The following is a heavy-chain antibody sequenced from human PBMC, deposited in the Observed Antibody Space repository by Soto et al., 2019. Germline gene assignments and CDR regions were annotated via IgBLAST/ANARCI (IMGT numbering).Heavy chain of an antibody. Sequence: SETLSLTCTVSGGSISSYYWSWIRQPPGKGLEWIGYIYYSGSTNYNPSLKSRVTISVDTSKNQFSLKLSSVTAADTAVYYCAGDIVATIINYWGQGTLVTVSS. CDR1: GGSISSYY. CDR2: IYYSGST. J-gene: IGHJ4*02. D-gene: IGHD5-12*01. V-gene: IGHV4-59*08. CDR3: AGDIVATIINY.